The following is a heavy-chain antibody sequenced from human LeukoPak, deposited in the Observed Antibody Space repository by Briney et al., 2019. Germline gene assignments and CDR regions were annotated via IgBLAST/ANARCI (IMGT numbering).Heavy chain of an antibody. D-gene: IGHD3-16*01. CDR1: GDSISSYY. J-gene: IGHJ4*02. CDR2: IDYSGST. CDR3: ASGGAHERRDSRDFDY. V-gene: IGHV4-59*08. Sequence: SETLSLTCTVSGDSISSYYWSWIRQPPGHGLEWIGYIDYSGSTKYNPSLKSRVTISVDTSKNQFSLKLSSVTAADTAVYYCASGGAHERRDSRDFDYWGQGTLVTVSS.